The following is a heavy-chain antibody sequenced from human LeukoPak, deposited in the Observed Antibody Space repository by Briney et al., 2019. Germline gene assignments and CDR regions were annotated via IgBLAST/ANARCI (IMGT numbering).Heavy chain of an antibody. CDR1: GATFSSYT. Sequence: ASGKLCCTASGATFSSYTISWVRQAPGPGLGWMGRIIPILGIANYAQKFQGRVTITADKSTNTVYMELSSLRAEDTAVYYCARDSSREWFGDRYFDPWGQGTLVTVSS. J-gene: IGHJ5*02. D-gene: IGHD3-10*01. CDR3: ARDSSREWFGDRYFDP. CDR2: IIPILGIA. V-gene: IGHV1-69*04.